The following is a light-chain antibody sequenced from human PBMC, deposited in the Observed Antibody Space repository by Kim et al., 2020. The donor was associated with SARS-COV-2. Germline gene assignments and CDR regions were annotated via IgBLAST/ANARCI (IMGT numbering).Light chain of an antibody. CDR2: LAS. V-gene: IGKV1-5*03. CDR3: QHYSRFPYT. CDR1: QSINTW. J-gene: IGKJ2*01. Sequence: SSSVGDSVTITCRASQSINTWLAWYQQKPGKAPKLLIYLASTLESGVPPRFSGSGSGTEFTLTINSLQPDDFATYYCQHYSRFPYTFGQGTKLEI.